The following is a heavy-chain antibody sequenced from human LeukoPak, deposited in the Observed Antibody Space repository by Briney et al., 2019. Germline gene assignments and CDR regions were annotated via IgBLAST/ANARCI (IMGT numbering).Heavy chain of an antibody. CDR1: GGSISNYY. D-gene: IGHD3-22*01. CDR2: IYTSGST. V-gene: IGHV4-4*07. J-gene: IGHJ3*02. Sequence: PSETLSHTCTVSGGSISNYYWSWIRQPAGKGLEWIGRIYTSGSTTYNPSLKSRITMSVDTSKNQFSLKLSSVTAADTAVYHCAREEDYYDSNGYYDAFDIWGQGIMVTVYS. CDR3: AREEDYYDSNGYYDAFDI.